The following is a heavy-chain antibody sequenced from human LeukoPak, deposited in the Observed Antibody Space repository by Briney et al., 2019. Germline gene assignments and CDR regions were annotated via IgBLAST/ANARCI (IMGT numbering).Heavy chain of an antibody. CDR2: INPKSGYT. V-gene: IGHV1-8*03. CDR3: ARRGWYGGYFDY. CDR1: GYTFTTLD. J-gene: IGHJ4*02. Sequence: ASVKVSCKASGYTFTTLDINWVRQATGQGLEWMGWINPKSGYTGYAQKFQGRVTITRDTSISTAYMELSSLRSEDTAVYYCARRGWYGGYFDYWGQGTLVTVSS. D-gene: IGHD4-23*01.